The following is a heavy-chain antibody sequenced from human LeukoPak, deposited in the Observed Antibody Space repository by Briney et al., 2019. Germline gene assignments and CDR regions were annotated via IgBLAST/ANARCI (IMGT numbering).Heavy chain of an antibody. V-gene: IGHV4-59*12. D-gene: IGHD3-3*01. CDR2: IYYSGST. CDR1: GGSISSYY. Sequence: SETLSLTCTVSGGSISSYYWSWIRQPPGKGLEWIGSIYYSGSTYYNPSLKSRVTISVDTSKNQFSLKLSSVTAADTAVYYCARGAARDFWSGYYLGYYFDYWGQGTLVTVSS. CDR3: ARGAARDFWSGYYLGYYFDY. J-gene: IGHJ4*02.